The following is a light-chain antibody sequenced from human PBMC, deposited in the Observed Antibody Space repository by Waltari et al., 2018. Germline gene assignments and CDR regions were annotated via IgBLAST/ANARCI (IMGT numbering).Light chain of an antibody. Sequence: QSVLAQPPSASGTPGQRVTISCSGSTSNIEINVVNWYQQFPGTAPNLLIYSNDQRSSGLPHLFSGSKSGTSASLASSGRQSEDEADYYCATWDDSLNGWVFGGGTKLTVL. J-gene: IGLJ3*02. CDR3: ATWDDSLNGWV. CDR1: TSNIEINV. V-gene: IGLV1-44*01. CDR2: SND.